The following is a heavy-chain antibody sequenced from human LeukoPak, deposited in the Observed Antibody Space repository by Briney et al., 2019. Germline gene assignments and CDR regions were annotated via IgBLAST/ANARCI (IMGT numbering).Heavy chain of an antibody. CDR2: ISSSSSYI. V-gene: IGHV3-21*01. J-gene: IGHJ3*02. D-gene: IGHD3-10*01. Sequence: GGSLRLSCAASGFTFSSYSMNWVRQAPGKGLEWVSSISSSSSYIYYADSVKGRFTISRDNAKNSLYLQMNSLRAEDTAVYYCARTWFGELLSGAFDIWGRGTMVTVSS. CDR1: GFTFSSYS. CDR3: ARTWFGELLSGAFDI.